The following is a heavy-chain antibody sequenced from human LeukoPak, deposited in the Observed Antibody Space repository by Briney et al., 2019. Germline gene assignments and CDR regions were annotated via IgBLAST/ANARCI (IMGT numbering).Heavy chain of an antibody. CDR1: GFTFSSYS. Sequence: PGGSLRLSCAASGFTFSSYSMNWVRQAPGKGLEWVSSISSSSSYIYYADSVKGRFTISRDNAKNSLYLQMNSLRAEDTAVYYCARRPKGSKWYYMDVWGKGTTVTVSS. V-gene: IGHV3-21*01. CDR3: ARRPKGSKWYYMDV. D-gene: IGHD2-8*01. J-gene: IGHJ6*03. CDR2: ISSSSSYI.